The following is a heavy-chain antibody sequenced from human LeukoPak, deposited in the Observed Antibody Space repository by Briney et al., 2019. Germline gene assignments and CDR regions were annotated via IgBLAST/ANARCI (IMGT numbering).Heavy chain of an antibody. CDR2: IRYDGSNK. J-gene: IGHJ6*03. CDR1: GFTFSSYG. D-gene: IGHD6-19*01. CDR3: AKDGDSSGWYKDYYYYYYTDV. Sequence: QPGGSLRLSCAASGFTFSSYGMHWVRQAPGKGLEWVAFIRYDGSNKYYADSVKGRFTISRDNSKNTLYLQMNSLRAEDTAVYYCAKDGDSSGWYKDYYYYYYTDVWGKGTTVTVSS. V-gene: IGHV3-30*02.